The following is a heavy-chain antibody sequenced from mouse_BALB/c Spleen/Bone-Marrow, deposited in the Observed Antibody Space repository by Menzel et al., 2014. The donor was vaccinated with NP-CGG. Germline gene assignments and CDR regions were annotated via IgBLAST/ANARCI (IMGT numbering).Heavy chain of an antibody. CDR3: ARFPMDY. J-gene: IGHJ4*01. V-gene: IGHV7-3*02. CDR1: GFTFTDYY. Sequence: DVKLVESGGGLVQPGGSLRLSCTTSGFTFTDYYMSWVRQPPGKALEWLAFIRNKAYGYTTAYSASVRGRFTISRDNSQSILYLQMNTLRAEDSATYYCARFPMDYWGQGTSVTVSS. CDR2: IRNKAYGYTT.